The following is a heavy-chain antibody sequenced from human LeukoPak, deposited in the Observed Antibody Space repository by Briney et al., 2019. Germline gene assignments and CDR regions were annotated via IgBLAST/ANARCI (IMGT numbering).Heavy chain of an antibody. Sequence: SETLSLTCTVSGGSISSYYWSWIRQPPGKGLEWIGYIYYSGSTNYNPSLKSRVTISVDTSKNQFSLKLSSVTAADTAVYYCARGGVISPDAFDIWGQGTMVTVSS. V-gene: IGHV4-59*01. CDR2: IYYSGST. J-gene: IGHJ3*02. CDR1: GGSISSYY. CDR3: ARGGVISPDAFDI. D-gene: IGHD3-10*01.